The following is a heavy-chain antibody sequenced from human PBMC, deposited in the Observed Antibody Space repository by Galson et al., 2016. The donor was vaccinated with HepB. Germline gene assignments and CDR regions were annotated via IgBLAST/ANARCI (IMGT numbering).Heavy chain of an antibody. J-gene: IGHJ4*02. CDR2: ICGSRGTA. CDR3: SRDARYYGVWSGYSSHLNIYYLDY. CDR1: GFSFANYV. V-gene: IGHV3-23*01. D-gene: IGHD3-3*01. Sequence: SLRLSCAASGFSFANYVMSWVRQAPGKGLEWVSAICGSRGTAYYADSVKGRFTISRDNSNNTLYLQINSLRAEDTAVYYCSRDARYYGVWSGYSSHLNIYYLDYWGQGTLVTVSS.